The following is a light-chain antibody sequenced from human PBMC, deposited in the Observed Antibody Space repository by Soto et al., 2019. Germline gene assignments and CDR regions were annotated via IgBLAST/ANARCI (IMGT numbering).Light chain of an antibody. Sequence: EIVLTQSPGTPSLSPGERATLSCSASQSVSSSYLAWYQQKPGQAPRLLIYGASSRETGIPDRFSCSGAGAECTRTISRLEPEDVAVSYCQQYGSSTWTFGQGTKVDIK. CDR3: QQYGSSTWT. J-gene: IGKJ1*01. CDR2: GAS. V-gene: IGKV3-20*01. CDR1: QSVSSSY.